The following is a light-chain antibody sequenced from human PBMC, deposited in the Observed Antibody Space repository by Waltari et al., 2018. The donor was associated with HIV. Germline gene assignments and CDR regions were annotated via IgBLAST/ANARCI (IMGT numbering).Light chain of an antibody. CDR1: SSAVGSQNL. V-gene: IGLV2-23*02. J-gene: IGLJ2*01. CDR2: QVT. CDR3: CSYTASSSSYVV. Sequence: QSALTQPASVSGSPGQSITISCTGTSSAVGSQNLFSWYKQYPAKAPRLMVYQVTERPSGVSNRFSGSKSGNTASLTISGLQAEDEADYYCCSYTASSSSYVVFGGGTKVTVL.